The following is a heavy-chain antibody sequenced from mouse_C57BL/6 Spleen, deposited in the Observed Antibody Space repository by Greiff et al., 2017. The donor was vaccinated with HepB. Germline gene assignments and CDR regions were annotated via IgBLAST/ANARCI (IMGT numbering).Heavy chain of an antibody. CDR1: GFTFSSYA. Sequence: EVQVVESGGGLVKPGGSLKLSCAASGFTFSSYAMSWVRQTPEKRLEWVATISDGGSYTYYPDNVKGRFTISRDNAKNNLYLQMSHLKSEDTAMYYCARDGDYDVGAMDYWGQGTSVTVSS. J-gene: IGHJ4*01. V-gene: IGHV5-4*01. CDR3: ARDGDYDVGAMDY. D-gene: IGHD2-4*01. CDR2: ISDGGSYT.